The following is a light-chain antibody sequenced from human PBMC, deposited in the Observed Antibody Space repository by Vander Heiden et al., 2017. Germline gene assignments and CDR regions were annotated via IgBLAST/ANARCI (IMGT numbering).Light chain of an antibody. CDR2: GNS. Sequence: HSVLPLPPSVSKAPGQWVTLSCTGSRPNTGACYHVHWYQQLPGTATQLLIDGNSKRPAGAPERFSGSKSGTAAPLAITGLEAEDAADYYWESDDSSQSVLVFGGGTKLTVL. CDR3: ESDDSSQSVLV. J-gene: IGLJ2*01. CDR1: RPNTGACYH. V-gene: IGLV1-40*01.